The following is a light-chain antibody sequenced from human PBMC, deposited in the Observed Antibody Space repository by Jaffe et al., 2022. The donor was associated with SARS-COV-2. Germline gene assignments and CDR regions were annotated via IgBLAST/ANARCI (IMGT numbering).Light chain of an antibody. Sequence: EIVLTQSPGTLSLSPGERVTLSCRASQSVRSNYLAWYQQKPGQAPRLLIYGASNRAAGIPDRFSGSGSGTDFTLTISRLEPEDFAVYYCQQYGSSPPYTFGQGTKLEIK. CDR2: GAS. CDR3: QQYGSSPPYT. J-gene: IGKJ2*01. V-gene: IGKV3-20*01. CDR1: QSVRSNY.